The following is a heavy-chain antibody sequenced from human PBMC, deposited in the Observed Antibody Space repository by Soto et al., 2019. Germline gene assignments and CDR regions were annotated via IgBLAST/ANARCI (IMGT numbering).Heavy chain of an antibody. D-gene: IGHD5-18*01. CDR1: GYAFTCCA. V-gene: IGHV1-3*01. Sequence: ASVKASCEDSGYAFTCCAMRWLRQAPEQRLEWMGWINAGNGNTKYSQKFQGRVTITRDTSASTAYMELSSLRSEDTAVYYCARMVSVTTPYYYYYMDVWGKGTTVTVSS. CDR2: INAGNGNT. CDR3: ARMVSVTTPYYYYYMDV. J-gene: IGHJ6*03.